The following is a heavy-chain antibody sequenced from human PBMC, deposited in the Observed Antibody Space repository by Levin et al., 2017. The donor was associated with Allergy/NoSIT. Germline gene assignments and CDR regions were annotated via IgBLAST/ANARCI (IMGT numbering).Heavy chain of an antibody. D-gene: IGHD3-3*01. J-gene: IGHJ2*01. CDR1: GYTLTSYD. CDR2: MNPSSGNK. Sequence: AASVKVSCKASGYTLTSYDINWVRQAPGQGLEWMGWMNPSSGNKGYAQKFQGRVTLTRDTSTSTAYMELSSLSSEDTALYYCARGRGKTIFGIIVSAYWYFDVWGRGTQVTVSS. V-gene: IGHV1-8*01. CDR3: ARGRGKTIFGIIVSAYWYFDV.